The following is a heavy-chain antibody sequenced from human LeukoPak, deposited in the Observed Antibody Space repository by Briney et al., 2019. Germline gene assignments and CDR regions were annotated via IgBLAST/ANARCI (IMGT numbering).Heavy chain of an antibody. CDR2: INTNTGNP. Sequence: APVKVSCKASGYTFTSYAMNWVRQAPGQGLEWMGWINTNTGNPTYAQGFTGRFVFSLDTSVSTAYLQISSLKAEDTAVYYCARGVQSRPLNLYYFDYWGQGTLVTVSS. V-gene: IGHV7-4-1*02. CDR3: ARGVQSRPLNLYYFDY. CDR1: GYTFTSYA. D-gene: IGHD1-1*01. J-gene: IGHJ4*02.